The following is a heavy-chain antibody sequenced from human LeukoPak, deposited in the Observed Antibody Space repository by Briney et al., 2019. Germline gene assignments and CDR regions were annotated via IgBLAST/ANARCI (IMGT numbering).Heavy chain of an antibody. J-gene: IGHJ4*02. CDR1: GFTFSNYW. CDR2: IKQDGSEK. D-gene: IGHD3-22*01. V-gene: IGHV3-7*02. Sequence: GGSLRLSCAASGFTFSNYWMNWVRQAPGKGLEWVANIKQDGSEKYYVDSVKGRFTVSRDNAKNSLYLQMNSLRAEDTAVYYCAKHENSGYYPTYYFAYWGQGTLVTVS. CDR3: AKHENSGYYPTYYFAY.